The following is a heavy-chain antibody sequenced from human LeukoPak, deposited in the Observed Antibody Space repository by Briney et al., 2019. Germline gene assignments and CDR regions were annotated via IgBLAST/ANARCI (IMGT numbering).Heavy chain of an antibody. D-gene: IGHD6-13*01. CDR1: GYRFTSYW. CDR3: ARLPARAGDY. J-gene: IGHJ4*02. CDR2: IYPGDSDT. Sequence: GESLQISCKGSGYRFTSYWIGWVRQMPGKSLEWIWIIYPGDSDTRYSPSFQGQVTISADKSISTAYLQWSSLKASDTAMYYCARLPARAGDYWGQGTLVTVSS. V-gene: IGHV5-51*01.